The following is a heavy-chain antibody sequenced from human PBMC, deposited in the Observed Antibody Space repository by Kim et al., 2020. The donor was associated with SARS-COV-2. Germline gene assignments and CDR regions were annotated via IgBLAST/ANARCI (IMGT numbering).Heavy chain of an antibody. Sequence: SQTLSLTCAISGDSVSSLTSAWNWIRQSPSRGLEWLGRTYYRSKWYNQYAVSVKSRITITPDTSKNQFSLQLNSLTPEDTAVYYCARDPAYQYSMDVWGQGTTVTVSS. CDR3: ARDPAYQYSMDV. CDR1: GDSVSSLTSA. J-gene: IGHJ6*02. CDR2: TYYRSKWYN. V-gene: IGHV6-1*01.